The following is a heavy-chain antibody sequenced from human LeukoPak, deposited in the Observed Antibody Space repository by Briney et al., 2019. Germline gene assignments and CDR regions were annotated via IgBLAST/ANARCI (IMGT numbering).Heavy chain of an antibody. CDR1: GYSISSGYY. D-gene: IGHD4-17*01. CDR2: IYYSGSN. J-gene: IGHJ6*03. V-gene: IGHV4-61*01. CDR3: ARGLRGYGDYLYYYYYYMDV. Sequence: SETLSLTCTVSGYSISSGYYWSWIRPPPGKGLEWIGYIYYSGSNNYNPSLKSRVTILVDTSKNQFSLKLSSVTAADTAVYYCARGLRGYGDYLYYYYYYMDVWGKGTTVTVSS.